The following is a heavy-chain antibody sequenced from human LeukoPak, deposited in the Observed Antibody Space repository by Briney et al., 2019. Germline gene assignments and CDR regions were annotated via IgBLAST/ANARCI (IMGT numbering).Heavy chain of an antibody. CDR3: ARDYGGYRFDF. J-gene: IGHJ4*02. Sequence: PSETLSLTCTVSGGSMNTYYWSWIRQPPRKGLEWIGYIYSSGSNNYNPSLKRRVTMSVDTSKNQLYLNLSSVTAAATAVYYCARDYGGYRFDFWGQGSLVSVSS. CDR2: IYSSGSN. CDR1: GGSMNTYY. V-gene: IGHV4-59*01. D-gene: IGHD5-12*01.